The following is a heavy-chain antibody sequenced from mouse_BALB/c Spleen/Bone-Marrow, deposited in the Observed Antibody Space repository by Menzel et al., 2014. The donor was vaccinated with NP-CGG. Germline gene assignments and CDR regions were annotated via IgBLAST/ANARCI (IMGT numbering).Heavy chain of an antibody. V-gene: IGHV14-3*02. CDR2: IDPANGNT. Sequence: VQLQQPGAELVKPGASVKLSCTASGFNIKDTYLHWVKQRPEQGLEWIGRIDPANGNTEYDPKFQGKATITADTSSNTAHLQLSSLTSEDTAVYYCARRGDIYYGSSAWFAYWGQGTLVTVSA. CDR1: GFNIKDTY. CDR3: ARRGDIYYGSSAWFAY. D-gene: IGHD1-1*01. J-gene: IGHJ3*01.